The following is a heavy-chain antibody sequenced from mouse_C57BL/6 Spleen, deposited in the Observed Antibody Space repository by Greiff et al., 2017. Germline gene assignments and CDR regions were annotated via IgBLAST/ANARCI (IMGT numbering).Heavy chain of an antibody. J-gene: IGHJ2*01. D-gene: IGHD1-1*01. CDR3: ARNYGSSWNYFDY. CDR2: IDPSDSYT. V-gene: IGHV1-50*01. Sequence: VQLQQSGAELVKPGASVKLSCKASGYTFTSYWMQWVKQRPGQGLEWIGEIDPSDSYTNYNQKFKGKATLTVDTSSSTAYMQLSSLTSEDSAVYYCARNYGSSWNYFDYWGQGTTLTVSS. CDR1: GYTFTSYW.